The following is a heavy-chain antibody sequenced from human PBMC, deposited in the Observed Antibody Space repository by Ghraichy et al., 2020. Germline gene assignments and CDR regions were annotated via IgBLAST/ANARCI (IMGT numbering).Heavy chain of an antibody. D-gene: IGHD5-18*01. J-gene: IGHJ2*01. V-gene: IGHV3-49*03. CDR2: IRSKAYGGTT. Sequence: GGSLRLSCTASGFTFGDYAMSWFRQAPGKGLEWVGFIRSKAYGGTTEYAASVKGRFTISRDDSKSIAYLQMNSLKTEDTAVYYCTVPPVDTAVDWYFDLWGRGTLVTVSS. CDR3: TVPPVDTAVDWYFDL. CDR1: GFTFGDYA.